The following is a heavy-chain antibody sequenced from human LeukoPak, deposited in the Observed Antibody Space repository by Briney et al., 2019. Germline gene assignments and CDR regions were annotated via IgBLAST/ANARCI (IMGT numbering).Heavy chain of an antibody. Sequence: PSETLSLTCTVSGGSISSYYWSWIRQPPGKGLEWIGYIYSSGSTNYNPSLKSRVTFSVDTSKNQFSLNLSSVTAADTAVYYCAKDGSSSRVSWFDPWGQGTLVTVSS. CDR3: AKDGSSSRVSWFDP. J-gene: IGHJ5*02. D-gene: IGHD6-6*01. CDR2: IYSSGST. V-gene: IGHV4-59*01. CDR1: GGSISSYY.